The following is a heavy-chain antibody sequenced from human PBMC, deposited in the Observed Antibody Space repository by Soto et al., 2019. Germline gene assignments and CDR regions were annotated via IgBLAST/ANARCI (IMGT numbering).Heavy chain of an antibody. J-gene: IGHJ4*02. Sequence: PGGSLRLSCAASGFTFSSYSMNWVRQAPGKGLEWVSSISSSSSYIYYADSVKGRFTISRDNAKNSLYLQMNSLRAEDTAVYYCARDLGYYDSSGYYGYWGQGTLVTVSS. CDR3: ARDLGYYDSSGYYGY. CDR1: GFTFSSYS. CDR2: ISSSSSYI. D-gene: IGHD3-22*01. V-gene: IGHV3-21*01.